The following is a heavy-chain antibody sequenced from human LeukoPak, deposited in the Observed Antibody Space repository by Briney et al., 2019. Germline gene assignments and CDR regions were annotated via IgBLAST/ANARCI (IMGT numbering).Heavy chain of an antibody. CDR3: AKDRLLLWFGELFHYFDY. J-gene: IGHJ4*02. Sequence: GGSLRLSCAASGFTFSSYWMHWVRQAPGKGLEWVSAISGSGGSTYYADSVKGRFTISRDNSKNPLYLQMNSLRAEDTAVHYCAKDRLLLWFGELFHYFDYWGQGTLVTVSS. CDR2: ISGSGGST. CDR1: GFTFSSYW. D-gene: IGHD3-10*01. V-gene: IGHV3-23*01.